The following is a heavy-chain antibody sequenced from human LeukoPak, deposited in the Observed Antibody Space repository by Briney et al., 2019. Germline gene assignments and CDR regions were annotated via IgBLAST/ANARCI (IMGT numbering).Heavy chain of an antibody. CDR2: IYWHDDK. D-gene: IGHD3-22*01. J-gene: IGHJ3*02. Sequence: TLSLTCTVSGYSISSGYYWGWIRQPPGKALEWLALIYWHDDKRYSPSLKTRLTITKDTSKNQVVLTLTNMDPVDTATYYCAHRRNDSSGFYEDAFDIWGQGTMVTVSS. CDR3: AHRRNDSSGFYEDAFDI. V-gene: IGHV2-5*01. CDR1: GYSISSGYYW.